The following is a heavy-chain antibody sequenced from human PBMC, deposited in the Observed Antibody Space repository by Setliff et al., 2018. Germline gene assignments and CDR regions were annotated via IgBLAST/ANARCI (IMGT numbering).Heavy chain of an antibody. Sequence: VASVKVSCKVSGYTISSYPLNWVRQAPGQGLEWMGWINTKTATPSYAQGFTGRFVFSLDTSASTAHLQIGSLTSEDTAVYYCARDLPTEYETIRDTFDVWGQGTKVTVS. D-gene: IGHD2-21*01. V-gene: IGHV7-4-1*01. J-gene: IGHJ3*01. CDR3: ARDLPTEYETIRDTFDV. CDR1: GYTISSYP. CDR2: INTKTATP.